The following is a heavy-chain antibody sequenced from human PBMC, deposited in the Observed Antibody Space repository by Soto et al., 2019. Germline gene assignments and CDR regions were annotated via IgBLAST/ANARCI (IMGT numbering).Heavy chain of an antibody. J-gene: IGHJ5*02. Sequence: GGSLRLSCAASGFTFSSYAMSWVRQAPGKGLEWVSAISGSGGSTYYADSVKGRFTISRDNSKNTLYLQMNSLRAEGTAVYYCAKDPGYSGYGGSWFDPWGQGTLVTVSS. CDR1: GFTFSSYA. D-gene: IGHD5-12*01. V-gene: IGHV3-23*01. CDR2: ISGSGGST. CDR3: AKDPGYSGYGGSWFDP.